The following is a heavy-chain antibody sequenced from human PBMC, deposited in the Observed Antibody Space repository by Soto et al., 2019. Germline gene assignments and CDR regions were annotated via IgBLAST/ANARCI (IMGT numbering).Heavy chain of an antibody. CDR1: GGSISSHY. Sequence: QVQRQESGPGLVKPSETLSLTCTVSGGSISSHYWSWIRQPPGKGLEWIGYIYYSGSANYNPSLKSRVTISVDTSKNQFSLKLSSVTAADTAVYYCARYSGTYYVYWGQGTLVTVSS. CDR3: ARYSGTYYVY. V-gene: IGHV4-59*11. D-gene: IGHD1-26*01. CDR2: IYYSGSA. J-gene: IGHJ4*02.